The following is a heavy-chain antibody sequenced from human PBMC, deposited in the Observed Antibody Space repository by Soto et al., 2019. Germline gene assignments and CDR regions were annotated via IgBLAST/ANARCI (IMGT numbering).Heavy chain of an antibody. Sequence: GGSLRLSCAASGLTFSNYAMSWVRQTPAKGLEWVSAISGSGGDTYYADSVRGRFTISRDNSMNTLYLQMNSLRAEDTAIYYSAQERAAPLHMDVWGQGTTVTVSS. CDR1: GLTFSNYA. CDR3: AQERAAPLHMDV. CDR2: ISGSGGDT. V-gene: IGHV3-23*01. J-gene: IGHJ6*02.